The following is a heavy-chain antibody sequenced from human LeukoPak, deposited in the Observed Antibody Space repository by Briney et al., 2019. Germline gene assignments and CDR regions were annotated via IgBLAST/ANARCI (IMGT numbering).Heavy chain of an antibody. D-gene: IGHD1-1*01. CDR2: ISAYNNNT. J-gene: IGHJ5*02. V-gene: IGHV1-18*01. CDR1: GYTFTNCG. CDR3: ARVQYNWSDKHQWFDP. Sequence: ASVKVSCKTSGYTFTNCGISWARQAPGHGLEWMGWISAYNNNTSFAQKFQDRVSMTTDTSAGTAYVELRSLRSDDTAIYYCARVQYNWSDKHQWFDPWGQGTLVTVSS.